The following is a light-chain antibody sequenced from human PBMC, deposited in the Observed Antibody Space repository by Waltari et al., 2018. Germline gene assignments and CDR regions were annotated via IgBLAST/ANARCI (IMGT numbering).Light chain of an antibody. CDR1: SGHSRDA. CDR3: QTGGFGIWV. J-gene: IGLJ3*02. Sequence: QIMLTQSPSTSASLGASVKLTRTLSSGHSRDATAGLHQQPEKGPRYLMKVNSDGSQIKGDDIPDRFSGSSSGAERYLTISSLQSEDEADYYCQTGGFGIWVFGGGTKLTVL. CDR2: VNSDGSQ. V-gene: IGLV4-69*01.